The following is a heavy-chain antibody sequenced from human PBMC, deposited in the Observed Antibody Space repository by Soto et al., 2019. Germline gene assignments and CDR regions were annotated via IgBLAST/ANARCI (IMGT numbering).Heavy chain of an antibody. CDR1: GYAFTTYG. D-gene: IGHD3-3*01. Sequence: QVHLVQSGAEVKKPGASVKVSCKGSGYAFTTYGITWVRQAPGQGLEWIGGIVPLFGTANYAQKFRGRVMITADESTSTAYMDLSSLRSDDTAIYYCARDGDPGYSFWSGPLGGGRFDPWGQGTLVTVSS. CDR3: ARDGDPGYSFWSGPLGGGRFDP. J-gene: IGHJ5*02. V-gene: IGHV1-69*13. CDR2: IVPLFGTA.